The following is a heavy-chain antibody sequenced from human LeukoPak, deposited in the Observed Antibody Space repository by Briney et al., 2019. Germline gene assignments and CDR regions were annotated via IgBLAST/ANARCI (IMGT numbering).Heavy chain of an antibody. CDR2: IKQDGSEK. CDR1: GFTFSSYW. J-gene: IGHJ3*02. D-gene: IGHD3-3*01. CDR3: AKGSYYDFWSGQSLDAFDI. V-gene: IGHV3-7*03. Sequence: PGGSLRLSCAASGFTFSSYWMSWVRQAPGKGLEWVANIKQDGSEKYYVDSVKGRFTISRDNAKNSLYLQMNSLRAEDMALYYCAKGSYYDFWSGQSLDAFDIWGQGTMVTVSS.